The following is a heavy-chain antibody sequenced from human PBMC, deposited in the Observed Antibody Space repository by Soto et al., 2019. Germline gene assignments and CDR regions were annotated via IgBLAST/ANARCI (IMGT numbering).Heavy chain of an antibody. J-gene: IGHJ6*02. CDR2: IVVGSGNT. CDR3: AACGIVGGTLPCYDYGMDV. V-gene: IGHV1-58*02. Sequence: SVKVSCKASGFTFTSSAMQWVRQARGQRLEWIGWIVVGSGNTNYAQKFQERVTITRDMSTSTAYMELSSLRSEDTAVYYCAACGIVGGTLPCYDYGMDVWGQGTTVTVSS. CDR1: GFTFTSSA. D-gene: IGHD1-26*01.